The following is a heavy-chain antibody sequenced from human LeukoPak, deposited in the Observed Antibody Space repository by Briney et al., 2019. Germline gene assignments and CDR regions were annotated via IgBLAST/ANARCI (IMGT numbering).Heavy chain of an antibody. V-gene: IGHV1-2*02. Sequence: APVKVSCKASGYTFTGYYMHWVRQAPGQGLEWMGWINPNSGGTNYAQKFQGRVTMTRDTSISTAYMELSRLRSDDTAVYYCARRLSRLSHQFDYWGQGTLVTVSS. J-gene: IGHJ4*02. CDR3: ARRLSRLSHQFDY. CDR1: GYTFTGYY. CDR2: INPNSGGT. D-gene: IGHD2/OR15-2a*01.